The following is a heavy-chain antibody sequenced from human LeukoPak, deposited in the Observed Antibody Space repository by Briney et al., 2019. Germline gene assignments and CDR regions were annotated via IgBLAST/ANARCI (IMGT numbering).Heavy chain of an antibody. J-gene: IGHJ4*02. Sequence: GGSLRLSCAASGFTFSSYSMSWIRQAPGKGLEWISYISSSGTTIYYADSVKGRFTISGDNAKNSLYLQMNSLRAEDTAVYYCARGGWGSGWYFDYWGQGTLVTVSS. CDR3: ARGGWGSGWYFDY. CDR1: GFTFSSYS. D-gene: IGHD6-13*01. CDR2: ISSSGTTI. V-gene: IGHV3-48*04.